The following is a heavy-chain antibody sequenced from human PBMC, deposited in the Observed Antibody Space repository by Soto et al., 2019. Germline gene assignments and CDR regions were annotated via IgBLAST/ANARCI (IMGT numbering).Heavy chain of an antibody. CDR2: IWYDGSNK. J-gene: IGHJ1*01. CDR3: ARVRGDVVVESSQP. V-gene: IGHV3-33*01. CDR1: GFTFSSYG. D-gene: IGHD2-21*01. Sequence: QVQLVESGGGVVQPGRSLRLSCAASGFTFSSYGMHWVRQAPGKGLEWVAVIWYDGSNKYYADSVKGRFTISRDNSKNALYLQRRGLRAEDRAVYYCARVRGDVVVESSQPGGKGPLVTVPP.